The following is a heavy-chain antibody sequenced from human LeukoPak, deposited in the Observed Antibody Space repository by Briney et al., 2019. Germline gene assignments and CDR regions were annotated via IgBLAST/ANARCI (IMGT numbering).Heavy chain of an antibody. CDR1: GFTFSSYE. CDR3: ARGGTTMIVVVIDY. J-gene: IGHJ4*02. D-gene: IGHD3-22*01. V-gene: IGHV3-48*01. Sequence: GGSLRLSCAASGFTFSSYEMNWVRQAPGKGLEWVSYIDTGTSTIYYADSVKGRFTISKDNAKNLPYLQMNSLRTEDTAVYYCARGGTTMIVVVIDYWGQGTLVTVSS. CDR2: IDTGTSTI.